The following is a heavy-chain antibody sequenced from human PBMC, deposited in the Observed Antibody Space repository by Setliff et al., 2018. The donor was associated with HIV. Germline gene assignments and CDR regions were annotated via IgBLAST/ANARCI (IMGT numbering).Heavy chain of an antibody. CDR2: INPNSGGT. J-gene: IGHJ3*02. D-gene: IGHD1-26*01. V-gene: IGHV1-2*02. CDR3: ARIRAGALLNAFDI. Sequence: ASVKVSCKASGYPFTGYYMHWVRQAPGQGLEWMGWINPNSGGTNYAQKLQGRVTMTRDTSISTAYMELSRLRSDDTAMYYCARIRAGALLNAFDIWAQGTRVT. CDR1: GYPFTGYY.